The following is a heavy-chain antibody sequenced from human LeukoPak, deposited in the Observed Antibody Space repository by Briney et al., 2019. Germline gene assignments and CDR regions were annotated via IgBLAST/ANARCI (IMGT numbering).Heavy chain of an antibody. J-gene: IGHJ6*02. CDR1: GHSFTSSW. Sequence: GESLKISCKGSGHSFTSSWISWVRQMPGKGLEWMGRIDPSDSYTNYSPSFQGHVTISADKSISTAYLQWSSLKASDTAMYYCARRPVSSSSDYYSMDVWGQGTTVTVSS. V-gene: IGHV5-10-1*01. CDR3: ARRPVSSSSDYYSMDV. CDR2: IDPSDSYT. D-gene: IGHD6-6*01.